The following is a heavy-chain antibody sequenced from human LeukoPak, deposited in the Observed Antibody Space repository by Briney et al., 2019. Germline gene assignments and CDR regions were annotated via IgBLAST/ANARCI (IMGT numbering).Heavy chain of an antibody. J-gene: IGHJ4*02. CDR3: AREDSTGYSSLDY. D-gene: IGHD3-22*01. CDR2: INLKSGGT. Sequence: ASVKVSCAASGYTFTDYSIHWVRQAPGQGLEWMGWINLKSGGTNYAQKFQARVTMTRQTSISTAYMERSRLRSDDTAVQCCAREDSTGYSSLDYWGEGALVTLSS. V-gene: IGHV1-2*02. CDR1: GYTFTDYS.